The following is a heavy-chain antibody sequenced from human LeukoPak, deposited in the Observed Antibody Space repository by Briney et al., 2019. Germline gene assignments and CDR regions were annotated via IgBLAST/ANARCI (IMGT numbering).Heavy chain of an antibody. CDR3: ARGWCGSTSCYNSNYYMDV. CDR2: INNSGST. Sequence: PSETLSLTCAVYGGSFSGYYWSWIRQPPGKGLEWIGEINNSGSTNYNPSLKSRVTISVDTSKNQFSLKLSSVTAADTAVYYCARGWCGSTSCYNSNYYMDVWGKGTTVTVSS. D-gene: IGHD2-2*02. J-gene: IGHJ6*03. CDR1: GGSFSGYY. V-gene: IGHV4-34*01.